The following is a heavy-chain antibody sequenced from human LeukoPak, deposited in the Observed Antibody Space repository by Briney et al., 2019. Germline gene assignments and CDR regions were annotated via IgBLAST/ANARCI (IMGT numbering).Heavy chain of an antibody. Sequence: GGSLRLSCAVSGFIFSNYAMNWVRQAPEKGLEWVSTIHGGGDVTYYADSVKGRFTISRDNSKNTLYLQMNSLRAEDTAVYYCAKDQAGGFDPWGQGTLVTVSS. V-gene: IGHV3-23*01. CDR3: AKDQAGGFDP. CDR1: GFIFSNYA. CDR2: IHGGGDVT. J-gene: IGHJ5*02.